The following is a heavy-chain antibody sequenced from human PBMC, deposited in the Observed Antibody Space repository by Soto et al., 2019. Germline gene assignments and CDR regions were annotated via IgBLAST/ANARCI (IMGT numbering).Heavy chain of an antibody. D-gene: IGHD1-26*01. CDR1: GGTFSSYA. CDR3: AAYSGSYPHYYYYGMDV. J-gene: IGHJ6*02. V-gene: IGHV1-69*06. Sequence: QVQLVQSGAEVKKPGSSVKVSCKASGGTFSSYAISWVRQAPGQGLEWMGGIIPIFGTANYAQKFQGRVTITADKSTSTADMELSSLRSEDTSVYYCAAYSGSYPHYYYYGMDVWGQGTTVTVSS. CDR2: IIPIFGTA.